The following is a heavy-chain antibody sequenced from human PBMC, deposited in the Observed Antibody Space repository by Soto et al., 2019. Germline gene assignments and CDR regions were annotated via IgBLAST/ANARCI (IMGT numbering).Heavy chain of an antibody. Sequence: PSETLCLTYTVSGGSFSANYWSWFRQPPGKGLEWIGCIFYSGSTNYSPSLRSRVTISVDTSKNQFSLELGSVTAADTAVYYCARDGKVSGSATHWFDPWGQGTLVTVSS. CDR3: ARDGKVSGSATHWFDP. CDR1: GGSFSANY. J-gene: IGHJ5*02. D-gene: IGHD1-26*01. V-gene: IGHV4-59*01. CDR2: IFYSGST.